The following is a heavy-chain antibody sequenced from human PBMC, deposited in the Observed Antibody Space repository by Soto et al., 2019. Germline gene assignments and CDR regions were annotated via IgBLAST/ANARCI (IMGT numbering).Heavy chain of an antibody. CDR3: ARHEQDDSGYDFFDWFDP. Sequence: QLQLQESGPGLVKPSETLSLTCTVSGGSISSSSYYWGWIRQPPGKGLEWIGSIYYSGSTYYNPSLKLRDTITEDTSKNHFSLKLSSVTAADTAVYYCARHEQDDSGYDFFDWFDPGGQGTLVTVSS. CDR1: GGSISSSSYY. CDR2: IYYSGST. V-gene: IGHV4-39*01. J-gene: IGHJ5*02. D-gene: IGHD5-12*01.